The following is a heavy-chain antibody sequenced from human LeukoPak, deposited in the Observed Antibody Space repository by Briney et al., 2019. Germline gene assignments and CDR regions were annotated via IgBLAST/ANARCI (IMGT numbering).Heavy chain of an antibody. D-gene: IGHD3-22*01. V-gene: IGHV1-18*01. Sequence: ASVKVSYKASGYTFTSYGISWVRQAPGQGLEWMGWISAYNGNTNYAQKLQGRVTMTTDTSTSTAYMELRSLRSDDTAVYYCARVSPYYYDSSGYYFARWFDPWGQGTLVTVSS. CDR3: ARVSPYYYDSSGYYFARWFDP. J-gene: IGHJ5*02. CDR2: ISAYNGNT. CDR1: GYTFTSYG.